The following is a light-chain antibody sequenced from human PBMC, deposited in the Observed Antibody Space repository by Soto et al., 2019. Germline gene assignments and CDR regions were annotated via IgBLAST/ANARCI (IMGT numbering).Light chain of an antibody. CDR3: QSYDSSLSGSGV. Sequence: QPVLTQPPSVSGAPGQRVTISCTGSSSNIGAGYDVHWYQQLPGTAPKLLIYGNSNRPSGVPDRFSGSKSGTSASLAITGLQAEDEAEYYCQSYDSSLSGSGVFGGGTKLTVL. V-gene: IGLV1-40*01. CDR1: SSNIGAGYD. J-gene: IGLJ3*02. CDR2: GNS.